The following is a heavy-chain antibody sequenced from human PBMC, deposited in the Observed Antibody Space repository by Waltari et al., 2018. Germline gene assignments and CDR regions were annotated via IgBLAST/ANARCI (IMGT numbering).Heavy chain of an antibody. Sequence: QVQLQESGPGLVKPSENLTLTCTVSGGSISSYYWSWIRQPAGKGLEWIGRIYTSGSTNYNPSLKSRVTMSVDTSKNQFSLKLSSVTAADTAVYYCARDRSSGYYLYYFDYWGQGTLVTVSS. CDR2: IYTSGST. D-gene: IGHD3-22*01. CDR1: GGSISSYY. J-gene: IGHJ4*02. CDR3: ARDRSSGYYLYYFDY. V-gene: IGHV4-4*07.